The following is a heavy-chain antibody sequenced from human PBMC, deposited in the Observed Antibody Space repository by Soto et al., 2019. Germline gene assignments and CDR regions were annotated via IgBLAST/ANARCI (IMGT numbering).Heavy chain of an antibody. Sequence: PSETLSLTCTVSGGSISSSSYYWGWIRQPPGKGLEWIGSIYYSGSTYYNPSLKSRVTISVDTSKNQFSLKLSSVTAADTAVYYCARGNYDYDSSGYYCRWFDPWGQGTLVTVSS. D-gene: IGHD3-22*01. CDR3: ARGNYDYDSSGYYCRWFDP. J-gene: IGHJ5*02. CDR2: IYYSGST. CDR1: GGSISSSSYY. V-gene: IGHV4-39*07.